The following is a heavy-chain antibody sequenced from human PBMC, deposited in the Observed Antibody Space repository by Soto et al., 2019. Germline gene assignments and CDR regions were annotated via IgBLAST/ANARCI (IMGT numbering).Heavy chain of an antibody. D-gene: IGHD6-6*01. CDR2: INSDESIT. V-gene: IGHV3-74*01. CDR3: ARDFGPTIAARVPFDY. CDR1: GFTFNSYW. Sequence: GGSLRLSCAASGFTFNSYWMHWVRQAPGKGLVWVSRINSDESITDYADSVKGRFTISRDNAKDMLYLQMNSLRAEDSAVYYCARDFGPTIAARVPFDYWGQGILVTVSS. J-gene: IGHJ4*02.